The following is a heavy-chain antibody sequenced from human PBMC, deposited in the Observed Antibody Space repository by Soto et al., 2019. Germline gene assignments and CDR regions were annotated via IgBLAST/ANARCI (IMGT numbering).Heavy chain of an antibody. D-gene: IGHD2-8*02. CDR2: LKSKSDGGTS. V-gene: IGHV3-15*01. Sequence: PGGSLRLSCAVSGFTFSKAWMSWVRQAPGKGLEWVARLKSKSDGGTSDYAAPVKGRFSISRDEPKNTLYLQMDSLKNEDTDVYKCTTDGGVSVYPLFWAWGQGTLVTVSS. CDR3: TTDGGVSVYPLFWA. CDR1: GFTFSKAW. J-gene: IGHJ5*02.